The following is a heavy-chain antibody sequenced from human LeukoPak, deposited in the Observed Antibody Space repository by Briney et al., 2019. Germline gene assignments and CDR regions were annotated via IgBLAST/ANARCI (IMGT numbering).Heavy chain of an antibody. CDR1: GGSISSYY. D-gene: IGHD2-2*01. Sequence: SETLSLTCTVSGGSISSYYWSWIRQPPGKGLEWIGYIYYSGSTNYNPSLKSRVTISVDTSKNQFSLKLSSVTAADTAVYYCARAYCSSTSCYSPFDYWGQGTLVTVSS. CDR2: IYYSGST. CDR3: ARAYCSSTSCYSPFDY. V-gene: IGHV4-59*01. J-gene: IGHJ4*02.